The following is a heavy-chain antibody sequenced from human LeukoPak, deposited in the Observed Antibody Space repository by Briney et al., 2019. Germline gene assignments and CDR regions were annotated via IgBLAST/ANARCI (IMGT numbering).Heavy chain of an antibody. CDR2: INAGNGNT. D-gene: IGHD3-10*01. CDR1: GYTFTSYA. V-gene: IGHV1-3*01. CDR3: ARGRRVRGPRGGFDY. J-gene: IGHJ4*02. Sequence: ASVKVSCKASGYTFTSYAMHWVRQAPGQRLEWMGWINAGNGNTKYSQKFQGRVTMTRNTSISTAYVELSSLRSEDTAVYYCARGRRVRGPRGGFDYWGQGTLVTVSS.